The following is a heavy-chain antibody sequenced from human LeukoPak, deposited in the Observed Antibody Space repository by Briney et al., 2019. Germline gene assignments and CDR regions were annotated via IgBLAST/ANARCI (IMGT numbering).Heavy chain of an antibody. CDR2: IRYDGSNK. Sequence: GSLRLSCAASGFTFSSYGMHWVRQAPGKGLEWVAFIRYDGSNKYYADSVKGRFTISRDNSKNTLYLQMNSLRAEDTAVYYCAKGQSYYYDSSGYAPLDYWGQGTLVTVSS. V-gene: IGHV3-30*02. J-gene: IGHJ4*02. D-gene: IGHD3-22*01. CDR1: GFTFSSYG. CDR3: AKGQSYYYDSSGYAPLDY.